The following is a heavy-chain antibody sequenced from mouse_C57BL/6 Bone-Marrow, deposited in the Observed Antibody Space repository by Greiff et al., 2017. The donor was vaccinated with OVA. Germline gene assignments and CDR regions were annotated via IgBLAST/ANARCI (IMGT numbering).Heavy chain of an antibody. CDR3: AKPLTPWYFDV. V-gene: IGHV2-4*01. J-gene: IGHJ1*03. D-gene: IGHD1-1*01. Sequence: VQGVESGPGLVQPSQSLSITCTVSGFSLTSYGVHWVRQPPGKGLEWLGVIWSGGSTDYNAAFISRLSISKDNSKSQVFFKMNSLQADDTAIYYCAKPLTPWYFDVWGTGTTVTVSS. CDR1: GFSLTSYG. CDR2: IWSGGST.